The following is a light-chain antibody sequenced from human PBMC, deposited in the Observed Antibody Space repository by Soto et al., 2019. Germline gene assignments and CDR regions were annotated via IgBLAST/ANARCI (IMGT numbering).Light chain of an antibody. CDR3: QQYNNWPRT. CDR1: QSVSSSS. Sequence: EIVLTQSPGTLSLSPGEKDTLSCRASQSVSSSSLTWYQQKPGQAPRLLIYGASTRATGIPDRFSGSGSGTDFTLTISSLQSEDFAVYYCQQYNNWPRTFGQGTKVDIK. V-gene: IGKV3-20*01. CDR2: GAS. J-gene: IGKJ1*01.